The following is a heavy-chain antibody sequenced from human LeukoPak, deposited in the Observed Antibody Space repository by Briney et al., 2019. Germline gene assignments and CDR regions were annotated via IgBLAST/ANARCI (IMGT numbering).Heavy chain of an antibody. CDR2: IKSKTDGGTT. CDR3: TTSTTRQSNCSSTSCYVDY. D-gene: IGHD2-2*01. CDR1: GFTFSNAW. Sequence: TGGSLRLSCAASGFTFSNAWMSWVRQAPGKGLEWVGRIKSKTDGGTTDYAAPVKGRFTISRDDSKNTLYLQMNSLKTEDTAVYYCTTSTTRQSNCSSTSCYVDYWGQGTLVTVSS. V-gene: IGHV3-15*01. J-gene: IGHJ4*02.